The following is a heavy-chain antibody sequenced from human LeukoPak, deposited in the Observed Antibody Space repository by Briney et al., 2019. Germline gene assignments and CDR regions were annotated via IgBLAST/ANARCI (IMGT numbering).Heavy chain of an antibody. D-gene: IGHD2-21*02. V-gene: IGHV3-23*01. CDR3: AKPAYCGGDCYYYFDY. CDR2: ISGSGGST. Sequence: GGSLRLSCAASGFTFSSYAMSWVRQAPGKGLEWVSAISGSGGSTYYADSVKGQFTISRDNSKNTLFLQMNSLRAEDTAVYYCAKPAYCGGDCYYYFDYWGQGTLVTVSS. J-gene: IGHJ4*02. CDR1: GFTFSSYA.